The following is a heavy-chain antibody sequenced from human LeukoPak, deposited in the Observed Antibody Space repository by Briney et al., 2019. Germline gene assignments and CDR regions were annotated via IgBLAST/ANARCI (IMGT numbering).Heavy chain of an antibody. J-gene: IGHJ4*02. CDR3: STYSSGWYEEGYFDY. D-gene: IGHD6-19*01. CDR1: GFTFSSYS. CDR2: ISSGSTYI. V-gene: IGHV3-21*01. Sequence: GGSLRLSCAASGFTFSSYSMNWVRQAPGKGLEWVSSISSGSTYIYYADSVKGRFTISRDNAKNSLYLQMNSLRAEDTAVYYCSTYSSGWYEEGYFDYWGQGTLVTVSS.